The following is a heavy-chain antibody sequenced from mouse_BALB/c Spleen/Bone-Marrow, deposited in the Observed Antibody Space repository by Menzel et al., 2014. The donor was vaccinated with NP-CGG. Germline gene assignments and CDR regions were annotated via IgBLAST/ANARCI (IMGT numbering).Heavy chain of an antibody. CDR3: ARDYYGNIYAMGY. J-gene: IGHJ4*01. CDR2: IRNKSNGYTT. Sequence: VQLKESGGGLVQPGGSLRLSCATSGFTFTDYYMSWVRQPPGKALEWLGSIRNKSNGYTTEYSASVKGRFTISRDNSQSILYLQINTLRAEDSATYYCARDYYGNIYAMGYWGQGTSVTVSS. D-gene: IGHD1-1*01. V-gene: IGHV7-3*02. CDR1: GFTFTDYY.